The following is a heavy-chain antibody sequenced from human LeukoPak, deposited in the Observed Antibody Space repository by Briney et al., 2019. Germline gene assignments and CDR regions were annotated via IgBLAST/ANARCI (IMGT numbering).Heavy chain of an antibody. V-gene: IGHV3-23*01. D-gene: IGHD6-13*01. CDR3: ASGRGIAAEGSFDY. CDR1: GFTFSSYA. Sequence: GGSLRLSCAASGFTFSSYAMSWVRQAPGMGLEWVSAISGSGGSTYYADSVKGRFTISRDNSKNTLYLQMNSLRAEDTAVYYCASGRGIAAEGSFDYWGQGTLVTVSS. J-gene: IGHJ4*02. CDR2: ISGSGGST.